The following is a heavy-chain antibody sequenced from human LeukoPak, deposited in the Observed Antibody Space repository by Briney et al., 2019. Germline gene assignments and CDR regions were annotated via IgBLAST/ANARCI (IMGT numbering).Heavy chain of an antibody. CDR3: ARLGGYSSGWYVSYY. CDR2: IYPGDSDT. V-gene: IGHV5-51*01. CDR1: GYSFISYW. D-gene: IGHD6-19*01. J-gene: IGHJ4*02. Sequence: GESLKISCKASGYSFISYWIGWVRQMPGKGLEWMGIIYPGDSDTRYSPSFQGQVTISADKSISTAYLQWSSLKASDTAMYYCARLGGYSSGWYVSYYWGQGTLITVSS.